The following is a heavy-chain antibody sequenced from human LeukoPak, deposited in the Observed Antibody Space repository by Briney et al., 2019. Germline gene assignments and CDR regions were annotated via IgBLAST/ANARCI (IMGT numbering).Heavy chain of an antibody. D-gene: IGHD5-24*01. J-gene: IGHJ4*02. V-gene: IGHV3-7*04. Sequence: PGGSLRLSCAASGFILSGYFMTWVRQAPGKGLEWVANIKQDGSKKSYVDSVKGRFTISRDNAKNSLYLQMNSLRAEDTAIYYCTRVGYIDEGIDYWGQGTLVTVSS. CDR2: IKQDGSKK. CDR3: TRVGYIDEGIDY. CDR1: GFILSGYF.